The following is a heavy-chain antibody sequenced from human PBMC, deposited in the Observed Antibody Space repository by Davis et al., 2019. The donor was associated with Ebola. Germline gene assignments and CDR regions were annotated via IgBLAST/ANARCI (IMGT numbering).Heavy chain of an antibody. CDR1: GFTFHDYA. Sequence: PGGSLRLSCAASGFTFHDYAMHWVRQAPGKGLEWVSGVSWDSGNIGYADSVKGRFTISRDNAKNSLYLQMNSLRAEDTALYYCATIDSNGDYWGQGTLVTVSS. CDR3: ATIDSNGDY. V-gene: IGHV3-9*01. J-gene: IGHJ4*02. D-gene: IGHD1-1*01. CDR2: VSWDSGNI.